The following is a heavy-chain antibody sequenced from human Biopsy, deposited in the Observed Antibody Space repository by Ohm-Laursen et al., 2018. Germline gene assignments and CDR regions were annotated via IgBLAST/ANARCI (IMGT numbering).Heavy chain of an antibody. CDR2: ISTYNDDT. D-gene: IGHD3-3*01. V-gene: IGHV1-18*04. J-gene: IGHJ3*02. Sequence: SVKVSCKASGYTFTAYGISWVRQAPGQGLEWMGWISTYNDDTNIAQKFQGRVSMTTDTSTRTAYMELRSLRSGDTATYFCARDPGYDFWSGSDPFDIWGQGTLVTVS. CDR1: GYTFTAYG. CDR3: ARDPGYDFWSGSDPFDI.